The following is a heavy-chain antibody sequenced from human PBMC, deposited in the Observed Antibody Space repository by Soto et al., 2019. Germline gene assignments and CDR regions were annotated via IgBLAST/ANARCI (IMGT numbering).Heavy chain of an antibody. CDR3: AILRRVGLVTLEQIRFAR. V-gene: IGHV3-11*01. CDR1: GFTFSDYY. Sequence: GVSLSPSCAPSGFTFSDYYMSWIRQAPGKGLEWVSYISSSGSTIYYADSVKGRFTISRDNAKNSLYLQMNSLRAEDTAVYYCAILRRVGLVTLEQIRFARRGKGTPVTV. D-gene: IGHD3-3*01. J-gene: IGHJ5*02. CDR2: ISSSGSTI.